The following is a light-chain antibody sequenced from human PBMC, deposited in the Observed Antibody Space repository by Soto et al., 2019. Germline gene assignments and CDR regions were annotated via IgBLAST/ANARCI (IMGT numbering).Light chain of an antibody. CDR3: QSYDSSLSGSV. J-gene: IGLJ2*01. Sequence: QSVLTQPPSVSGAPGQRVTISCTGSSSNIGAGYDVHWYQQLPGTAPKLLIYGNSNRPSGVPDRISGSKSGTSSSLAITGLQDEDEADYSCQSYDSSLSGSVFGGGTQRTVL. CDR1: SSNIGAGYD. CDR2: GNS. V-gene: IGLV1-40*01.